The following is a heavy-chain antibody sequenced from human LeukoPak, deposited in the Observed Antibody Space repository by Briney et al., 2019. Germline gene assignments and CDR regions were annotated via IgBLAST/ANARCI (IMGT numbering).Heavy chain of an antibody. CDR3: ARDLNPLAYCGGDCYGHDAFDI. CDR2: ISAYNGNT. V-gene: IGHV1-18*01. J-gene: IGHJ3*02. CDR1: GYTFTSYG. D-gene: IGHD2-21*02. Sequence: ASVKVSCKASGYTFTSYGISWVRQAPGQGLEWMGWISAYNGNTNYAQKLQGRVTMTTDTSTSTAYMELRSLRSDDTAVYYCARDLNPLAYCGGDCYGHDAFDIWRQGTMVTVSS.